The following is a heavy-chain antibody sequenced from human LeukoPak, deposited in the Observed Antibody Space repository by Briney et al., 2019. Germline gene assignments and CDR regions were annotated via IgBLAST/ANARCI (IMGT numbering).Heavy chain of an antibody. CDR1: GFTFSSYS. CDR3: ATADYSDSSAFDY. V-gene: IGHV3-48*02. CDR2: ISSISSTI. Sequence: PGGSLRLSCAASGFTFSSYSMNWVRQAPGKGLESVSYISSISSTIYYADSVKGRFTISRDNAKNSLYLQMNSLRDEDTAVYYCATADYSDSSAFDYWGQGTLVTVSS. D-gene: IGHD3-22*01. J-gene: IGHJ4*02.